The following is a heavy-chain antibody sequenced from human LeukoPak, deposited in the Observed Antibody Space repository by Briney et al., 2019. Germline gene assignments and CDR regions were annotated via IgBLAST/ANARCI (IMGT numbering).Heavy chain of an antibody. V-gene: IGHV3-7*01. CDR1: GFTFSSYW. CDR2: IKQDGSEK. D-gene: IGHD3-3*01. CDR3: ARARYDFWSGYQYFQH. J-gene: IGHJ1*01. Sequence: GGSLRLSCAASGFTFSSYWMSWVRQAPGKGLEWVANIKQDGSEKYYVDSVKGRFTISRDNAKNSLYLQMNSLRAEDTAVYYCARARYDFWSGYQYFQHWGQGTLVTVSS.